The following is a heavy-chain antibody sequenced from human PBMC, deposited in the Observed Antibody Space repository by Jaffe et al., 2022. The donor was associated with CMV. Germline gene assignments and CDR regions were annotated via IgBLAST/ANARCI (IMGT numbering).Heavy chain of an antibody. CDR3: AIPHELYYYMDV. CDR1: GGSISSSSYY. CDR2: IYYSGST. V-gene: IGHV4-39*01. J-gene: IGHJ6*03. Sequence: QLQLQESGPGLVKPSETLSLTCTVSGGSISSSSYYWGWIRQPPGKGLEWIGSIYYSGSTYYNPSLKSRVTISVDTSKNQFSLKLSSVTAADTAVYYCAIPHELYYYMDVWGKGTTVTVSS.